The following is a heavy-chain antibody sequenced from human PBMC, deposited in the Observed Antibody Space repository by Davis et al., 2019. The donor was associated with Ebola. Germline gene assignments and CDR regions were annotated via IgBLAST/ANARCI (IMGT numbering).Heavy chain of an antibody. CDR2: INPNDGRT. J-gene: IGHJ4*02. D-gene: IGHD3-16*01. Sequence: ASVKVSCKASGYTFTGYYLHWVRQAPGQGLEWMGMINPNDGRTIYAQKFQGRVTVTRNTSITTAYMELSSLRSEDTAVYYCALHTGMLLWGQGTLVTVSS. CDR1: GYTFTGYY. V-gene: IGHV1-46*01. CDR3: ALHTGMLL.